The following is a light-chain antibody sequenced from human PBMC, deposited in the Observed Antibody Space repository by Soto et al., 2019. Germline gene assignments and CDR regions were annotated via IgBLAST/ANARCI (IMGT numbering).Light chain of an antibody. CDR3: ASWDDSLNDVL. J-gene: IGLJ2*01. Sequence: QAVVTQPPSASGTPGQRVTISCSGSYSNFGSNIVNWYQHFPGTAPKLLIYNNNKRPSGVPDRFSASKSGTSVSLAISGLQSEDEAIYYCASWDDSLNDVLFGGGTKLTV. CDR1: YSNFGSNI. V-gene: IGLV1-44*01. CDR2: NNN.